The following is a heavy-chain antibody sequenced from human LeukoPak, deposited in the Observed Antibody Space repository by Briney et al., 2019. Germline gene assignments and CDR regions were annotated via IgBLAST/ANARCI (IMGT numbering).Heavy chain of an antibody. D-gene: IGHD1-26*01. CDR2: ISGSGGST. CDR3: AAAPSGTHYIGYFQH. Sequence: AGGSLRLSCAASGFTFSSYAMSWVRQAPGKGLEWVSAISGSGGSTYYADSVKGRFTISRDNAKNTMYLQASDLRAEDTAVYHCAAAPSGTHYIGYFQHWGQGALVTVSS. J-gene: IGHJ1*01. V-gene: IGHV3-23*01. CDR1: GFTFSSYA.